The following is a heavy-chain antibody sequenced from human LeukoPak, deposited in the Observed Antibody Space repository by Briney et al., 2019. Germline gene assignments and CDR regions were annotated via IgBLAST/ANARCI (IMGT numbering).Heavy chain of an antibody. J-gene: IGHJ4*02. CDR2: ISYDGSNK. D-gene: IGHD2-2*01. CDR3: ARPGEYQLLFGVYY. CDR1: GFTFSSYG. V-gene: IGHV3-30*03. Sequence: PGGSLRLSCAASGFTFSSYGMHWVRQAPGKGLEWVAVISYDGSNKYYADSVKGRFTISRDNSKNTLYLQMNSLRAEDTAVYHCARPGEYQLLFGVYYWGQGTLVTVSS.